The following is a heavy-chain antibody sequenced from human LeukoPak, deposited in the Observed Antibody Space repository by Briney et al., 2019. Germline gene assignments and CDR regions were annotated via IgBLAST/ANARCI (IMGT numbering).Heavy chain of an antibody. J-gene: IGHJ4*02. CDR3: AKDRRSSGWHYFDY. D-gene: IGHD6-19*01. Sequence: PGGSLRLSCAASGFTFRSFAMSWVRQAPGKGLEWASAISGDAYSTYYADSVQGRFSISRDNSKNTLYLHMSSLRAEDTAVYYCAKDRRSSGWHYFDYWGQGTLVTVSS. CDR1: GFTFRSFA. V-gene: IGHV3-23*01. CDR2: ISGDAYST.